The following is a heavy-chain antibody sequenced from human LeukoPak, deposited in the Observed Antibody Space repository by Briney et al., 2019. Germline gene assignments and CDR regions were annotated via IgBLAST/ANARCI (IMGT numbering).Heavy chain of an antibody. D-gene: IGHD3-22*01. CDR2: ISGSGDST. CDR1: GFTFSSYA. V-gene: IGHV3-23*01. CDR3: AKLPYYDSSGYPPGY. J-gene: IGHJ4*02. Sequence: GGSLRLSCAASGFTFSSYAMSWVRQAPGKGLEWVSAISGSGDSTYYADSVKGRFTISRDNSKNTLYLQMNSLRAEDTAVYYCAKLPYYDSSGYPPGYWGQGTLVTVSS.